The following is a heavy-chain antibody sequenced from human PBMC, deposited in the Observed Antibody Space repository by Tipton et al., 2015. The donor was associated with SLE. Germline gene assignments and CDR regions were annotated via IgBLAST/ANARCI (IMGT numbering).Heavy chain of an antibody. V-gene: IGHV4-34*01. Sequence: TLSLTCAVYGGSFSGYYWSWIRQPPGKGLEWIGEINHSGSTNYNPSLKSRVTISVDTSKNQFSLKLSSVTAADTAVYYCASIPSGGLGNYWGQGTLVTVSS. CDR2: INHSGST. CDR3: ASIPSGGLGNY. D-gene: IGHD1-26*01. J-gene: IGHJ4*02. CDR1: GGSFSGYY.